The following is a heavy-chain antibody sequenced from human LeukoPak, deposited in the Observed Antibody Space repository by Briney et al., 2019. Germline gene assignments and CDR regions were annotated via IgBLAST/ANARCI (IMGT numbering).Heavy chain of an antibody. J-gene: IGHJ5*02. Sequence: PGGSLRLSCAASGFTFSNYAMSRVRQAPGKGLEWIGYIYYSGSTNYNPSLKSRVTISVDTSKNQFSLKLSSVTAADTAVYYCARESPRLFLDPWGQGTLVTVSS. CDR2: IYYSGST. D-gene: IGHD2/OR15-2a*01. CDR1: GFTFSNYA. CDR3: ARESPRLFLDP. V-gene: IGHV4-59*01.